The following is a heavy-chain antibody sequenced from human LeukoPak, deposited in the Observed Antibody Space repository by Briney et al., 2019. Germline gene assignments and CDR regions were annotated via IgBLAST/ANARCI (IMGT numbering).Heavy chain of an antibody. CDR1: GYTFTGYY. Sequence: ASVKVSCKASGYTFTGYYMHWVRQASGQGLEWMGRINPNSGGTNYAQKFQGRVTMTRDTSISTAYMELSRLRSDDTAVYYCARAVVVVAATPPRFDPWGQGTLVTVSS. J-gene: IGHJ5*02. D-gene: IGHD2-15*01. CDR2: INPNSGGT. CDR3: ARAVVVVAATPPRFDP. V-gene: IGHV1-2*06.